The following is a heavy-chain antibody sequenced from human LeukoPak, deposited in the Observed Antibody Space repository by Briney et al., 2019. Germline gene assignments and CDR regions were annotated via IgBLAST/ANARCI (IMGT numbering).Heavy chain of an antibody. J-gene: IGHJ5*02. CDR1: GFTFDDYG. CDR3: ARARYYYDSSGFKADWFDP. CDR2: INWNGGST. Sequence: GGSLRLSCAASGFTFDDYGMSWVRRAPGKGLEWVSGINWNGGSTGYADSVKGRFTISRDNAKNSLYLQMNSLRAEDTALYYCARARYYYDSSGFKADWFDPWGQGTLVTVSS. D-gene: IGHD3-22*01. V-gene: IGHV3-20*04.